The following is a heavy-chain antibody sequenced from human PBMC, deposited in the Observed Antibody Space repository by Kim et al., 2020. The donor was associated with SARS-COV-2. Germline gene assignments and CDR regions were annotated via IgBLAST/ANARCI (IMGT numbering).Heavy chain of an antibody. Sequence: GGSLRLSCAASGFTFSNAWMSWVRQAPGKGLEWVGRIKSKTDGGTTDYAAPVKGRFTISRDDSKNTLYLQMNSLKTEDTAVYYCTTESIYDFWSGYPPDYYYYGMDVWGQGTTVTVSS. J-gene: IGHJ6*02. V-gene: IGHV3-15*01. CDR1: GFTFSNAW. D-gene: IGHD3-3*01. CDR3: TTESIYDFWSGYPPDYYYYGMDV. CDR2: IKSKTDGGTT.